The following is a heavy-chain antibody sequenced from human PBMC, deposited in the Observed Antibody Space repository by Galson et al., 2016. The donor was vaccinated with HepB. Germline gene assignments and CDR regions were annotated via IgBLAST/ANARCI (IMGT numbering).Heavy chain of an antibody. Sequence: SVKVSCKASGYTLTSYAMNWVRQAPGQGLEWMGWINTNTGNPTYAQDFTGRLVFSLDTSASTTYLQISSLKAEDTAIYYCARDGRTYPYQFDYWGQGTLVTVSS. CDR1: GYTLTSYA. CDR2: INTNTGNP. CDR3: ARDGRTYPYQFDY. J-gene: IGHJ4*02. V-gene: IGHV7-4-1*02. D-gene: IGHD2-2*01.